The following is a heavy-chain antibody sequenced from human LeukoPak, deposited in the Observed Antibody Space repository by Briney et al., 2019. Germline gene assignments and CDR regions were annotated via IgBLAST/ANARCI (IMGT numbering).Heavy chain of an antibody. CDR2: INHSGST. CDR1: GGSFSGYY. CDR3: ASGPRFDY. V-gene: IGHV4-34*01. J-gene: IGHJ4*02. Sequence: PSETLSLTCAVYGGSFSGYYWNWIRQPPGKGLEWIGEINHSGSTNYNPSLKSRVTISVDTSKNQFSLKLSSVTAADTAVYYCASGPRFDYWGQGTLVTVSS.